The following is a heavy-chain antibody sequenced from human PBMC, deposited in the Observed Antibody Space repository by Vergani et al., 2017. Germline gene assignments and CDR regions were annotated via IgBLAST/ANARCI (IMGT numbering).Heavy chain of an antibody. CDR3: ARQRGSVGFFPSSYFYGMDV. CDR2: IHHSGDT. V-gene: IGHV4-38-2*01. Sequence: QVQLQESGPGLVKPSETLTLTCDVSDSSIMTNPYWGWFRQSPGKGLEWIGCIHHSGDTHYNSSLKSRVSISIVSSSKFSLSLPSVTAADTAIYYCARQRGSVGFFPSSYFYGMDVWGHGTTVTVSS. CDR1: DSSIMTNPY. J-gene: IGHJ6*02. D-gene: IGHD3-10*01.